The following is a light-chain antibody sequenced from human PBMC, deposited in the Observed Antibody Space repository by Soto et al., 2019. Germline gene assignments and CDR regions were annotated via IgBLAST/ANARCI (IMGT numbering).Light chain of an antibody. V-gene: IGLV3-21*02. CDR1: NIGSTS. CDR3: QVWNITTDHYV. CDR2: DDN. J-gene: IGLJ1*01. Sequence: LTQPRSVCVAPGQEAGITCGRNNIGSTSVHWYQQRPGQAPVLVVYDDNDRPSGIPERFSGSNSENTATLTITRVEAGDEADYYCQVWNITTDHYVFGTGTKVTVL.